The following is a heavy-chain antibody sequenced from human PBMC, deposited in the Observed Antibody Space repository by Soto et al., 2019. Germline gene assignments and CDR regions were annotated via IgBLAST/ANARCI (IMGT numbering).Heavy chain of an antibody. CDR1: CGSVSSGDYY. CDR3: ARIPVDTSMIYWLDP. V-gene: IGHV4-61*08. Sequence: SETLSLTCTVSCGSVSSGDYYWSWIRQPPGKGLEWIGYIYYSGNTNYNPSLKSRVIISVDTSKNLFSLKLTSVTAADTAVYYCARIPVDTSMIYWLDPWGQGTLVTVSS. D-gene: IGHD5-18*01. J-gene: IGHJ5*02. CDR2: IYYSGNT.